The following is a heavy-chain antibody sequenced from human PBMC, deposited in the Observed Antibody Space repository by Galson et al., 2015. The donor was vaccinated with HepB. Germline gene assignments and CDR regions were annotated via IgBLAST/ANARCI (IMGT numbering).Heavy chain of an antibody. V-gene: IGHV1-69*02. D-gene: IGHD3-22*01. Sequence: SVKVSCKASGGNLSDYTIAWVRQAPGQRPEWMGRIIPILSLANYAQKFQDRVTITADKSTSTTYMELSSLRSEDTAVYYCVKDIPPFSSGYYPRMDYWGQGTLVTVSP. J-gene: IGHJ4*02. CDR2: IIPILSLA. CDR1: GGNLSDYT. CDR3: VKDIPPFSSGYYPRMDY.